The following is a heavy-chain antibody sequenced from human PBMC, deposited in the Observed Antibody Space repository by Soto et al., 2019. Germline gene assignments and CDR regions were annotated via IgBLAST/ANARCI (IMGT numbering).Heavy chain of an antibody. V-gene: IGHV3-23*01. CDR3: AKGRGSSSPQPFDY. D-gene: IGHD2-15*01. J-gene: IGHJ4*02. Sequence: PGGSLRLSCAASGFTFSSYAMSWVRQAPGKGLEWVSGISASGGSTYYTDSVKGRFTISRDNSKSTLYLQMNSLRAEDTAIYYCAKGRGSSSPQPFDYWGQGTLVTVSS. CDR1: GFTFSSYA. CDR2: ISASGGST.